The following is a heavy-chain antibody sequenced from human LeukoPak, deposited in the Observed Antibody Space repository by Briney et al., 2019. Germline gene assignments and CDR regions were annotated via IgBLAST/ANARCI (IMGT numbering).Heavy chain of an antibody. D-gene: IGHD3-16*01. Sequence: GASVKVSCKASGYTFTGYYMHWVRQAPGQGLEWMGWINPNSGGTNYAQKFQGRVTMTRDTSISTAYMELSRLSSEDTAVYYCARDNDSRDPPHFDYWGQGTLVTVSS. CDR1: GYTFTGYY. CDR3: ARDNDSRDPPHFDY. V-gene: IGHV1-2*02. CDR2: INPNSGGT. J-gene: IGHJ4*02.